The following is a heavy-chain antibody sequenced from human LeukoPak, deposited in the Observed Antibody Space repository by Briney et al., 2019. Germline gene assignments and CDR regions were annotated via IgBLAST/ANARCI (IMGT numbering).Heavy chain of an antibody. V-gene: IGHV1-2*02. CDR1: GYTFTSYY. CDR3: ARVLVVPAAIGGWFDP. CDR2: INPNSGGT. Sequence: ASVKVSCKASGYTFTSYYMHWVRQAPGQGLEWMGWINPNSGGTNYAQKFQGRVTMTRDTYISTAYMELSRLRSDDTAVYYCARVLVVPAAIGGWFDPWGQGTLVTVSS. D-gene: IGHD2-2*01. J-gene: IGHJ5*02.